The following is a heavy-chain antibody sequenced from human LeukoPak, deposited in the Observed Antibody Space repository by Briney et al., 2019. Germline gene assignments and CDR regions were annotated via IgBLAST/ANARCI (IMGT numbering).Heavy chain of an antibody. V-gene: IGHV3-74*01. CDR2: ISGDGSST. D-gene: IGHD6-19*01. CDR3: ARDIALAGNYLDY. J-gene: IGHJ4*02. CDR1: GFILRNNW. Sequence: GGSLRLSCAASGFILRNNWMHWVRQAPGKGLEWVSRISGDGSSTTYADSVKGRFIISRDNAKNTLYLQMNSLRAEDTALYYCARDIALAGNYLDYWGQGNLVALSS.